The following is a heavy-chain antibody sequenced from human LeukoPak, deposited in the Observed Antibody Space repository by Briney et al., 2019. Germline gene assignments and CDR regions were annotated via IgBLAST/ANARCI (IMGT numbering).Heavy chain of an antibody. CDR1: GGSIISNY. J-gene: IGHJ6*03. CDR2: IYGSGIT. V-gene: IGHV4-4*07. Sequence: PSETLSLTCTVSGGSIISNYWSWIRQSAGTGLEWIGRIYGSGITDYNPSLKSRVTMSLDTSRKQFSLKRTSVTAPDTAVYFCARLKFYDSTGYSPGYYMDVWGKGTTVSVFS. D-gene: IGHD3-22*01. CDR3: ARLKFYDSTGYSPGYYMDV.